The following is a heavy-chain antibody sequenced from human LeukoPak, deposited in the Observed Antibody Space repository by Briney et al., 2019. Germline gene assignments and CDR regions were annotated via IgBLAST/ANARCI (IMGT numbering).Heavy chain of an antibody. Sequence: SVKVSCKASGGTFSSYTISWVRQAPGQGLEWMGRIIPILGIANYAQKFQGRVTITADKSTSTAYMELSSLRSEDTAVYYCAREVPGYYYYMDVWGKGTTVTVSS. D-gene: IGHD2-2*01. J-gene: IGHJ6*03. V-gene: IGHV1-69*04. CDR3: AREVPGYYYYMDV. CDR1: GGTFSSYT. CDR2: IIPILGIA.